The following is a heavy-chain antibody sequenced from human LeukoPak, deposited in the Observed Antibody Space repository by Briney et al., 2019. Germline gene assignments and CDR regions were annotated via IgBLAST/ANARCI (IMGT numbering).Heavy chain of an antibody. Sequence: KASETLSLTCTVSGGSISSYYWSWIRQPPGKGLEWIGYIYYSGSTNYNPSLKSRVTISVDTSKNQFSLKLSSVTAADTAVYYCARAVRDYYDSSGYYNLFDYWGQGTLVTVSS. CDR1: GGSISSYY. CDR3: ARAVRDYYDSSGYYNLFDY. CDR2: IYYSGST. D-gene: IGHD3-22*01. J-gene: IGHJ4*02. V-gene: IGHV4-59*01.